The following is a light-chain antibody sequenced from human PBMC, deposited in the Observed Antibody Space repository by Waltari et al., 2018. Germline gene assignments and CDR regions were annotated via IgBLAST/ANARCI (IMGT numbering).Light chain of an antibody. CDR1: QSITNY. V-gene: IGKV1-39*01. CDR2: EAS. CDR3: QQSYRDNRGGFA. Sequence: DIQMTQSPSSLSASVGDRISITCRASQSITNYLNWYQQKPGKAPNLLIYEASYLFSGATSVLRGSGSGTDFTQIIDRLQPEDSANYYCQQSYRDNRGGFAFGPGTKVDIK. J-gene: IGKJ3*01.